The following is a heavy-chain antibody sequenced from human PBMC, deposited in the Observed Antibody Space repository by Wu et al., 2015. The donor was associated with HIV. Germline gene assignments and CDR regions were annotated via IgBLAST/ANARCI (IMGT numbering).Heavy chain of an antibody. Sequence: QVQLVQSGAEIKKPGSSVKVSCKASRDTFKRFAISWVRQAPGQGLECMGKITPVLGSTVYTQKFQDRVTLTEDTSTDTAYMELTRLRSEDTAVYYCATLIRYNLNDKADAFDFWGHGTMVTVSS. CDR1: RDTFKRFA. CDR3: ATLIRYNLNDKADAFDF. D-gene: IGHD1-1*01. J-gene: IGHJ3*01. V-gene: IGHV1-69*04. CDR2: ITPVLGST.